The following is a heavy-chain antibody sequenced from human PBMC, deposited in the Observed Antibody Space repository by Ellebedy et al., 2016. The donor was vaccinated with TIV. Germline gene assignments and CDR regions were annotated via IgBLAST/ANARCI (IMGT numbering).Heavy chain of an antibody. Sequence: GGSLRLSXAATGFTFNSHSMNWVRQAPGKGLEWVSYISGSTGPIHYADSVKGRFTISSDKARNLLYLEMNNLRADDTAVYYCASRLGIGPWGQGTLVTVSS. J-gene: IGHJ5*02. V-gene: IGHV3-48*01. CDR1: GFTFNSHS. CDR3: ASRLGIGP. D-gene: IGHD3-16*01. CDR2: ISGSTGPI.